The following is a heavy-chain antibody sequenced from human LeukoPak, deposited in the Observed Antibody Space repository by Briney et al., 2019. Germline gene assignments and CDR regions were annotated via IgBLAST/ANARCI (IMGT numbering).Heavy chain of an antibody. Sequence: GGSLRLSCAASGYTVSTNYMNWVRQAPGKGLEWVSVVYSGGSTYYADSVKGRFTISRDNSKNTLYLQMSSLRAEDTAVYYCARGGYSSGWYRDWGQGTLVTVSS. CDR3: ARGGYSSGWYRD. CDR1: GYTVSTNY. J-gene: IGHJ4*02. CDR2: VYSGGST. D-gene: IGHD6-19*01. V-gene: IGHV3-53*01.